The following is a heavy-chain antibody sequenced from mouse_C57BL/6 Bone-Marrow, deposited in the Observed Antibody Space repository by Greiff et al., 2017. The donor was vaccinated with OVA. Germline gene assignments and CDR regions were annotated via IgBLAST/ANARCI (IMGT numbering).Heavy chain of an antibody. CDR1: GYAFSSSW. J-gene: IGHJ2*01. CDR2: IYPGDGDT. Sequence: QVQLQQSGPELVKPGASVKISCKASGYAFSSSWMNWVKQRPGKGLEWIGRIYPGDGDTNYNGKFKGKATLTADKSSSTAYMQLSSLTSEDSAVYFCAIYDGSNDDYWGQGTTLTVSS. CDR3: AIYDGSNDDY. V-gene: IGHV1-82*01. D-gene: IGHD2-3*01.